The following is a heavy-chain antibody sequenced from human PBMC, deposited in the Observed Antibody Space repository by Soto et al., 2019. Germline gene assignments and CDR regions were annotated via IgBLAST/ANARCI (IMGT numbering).Heavy chain of an antibody. V-gene: IGHV6-1*01. Sequence: PSPTLSLPCAISGDSVSSNSAAWNWIRQSPSRGLEWLGRTYYRSKWYNDYAVSVKSRITINPDTSKNQFSLQLNSVTPEDTAVYYCARDNLYYYGSGSYYHFYYYGMDVWGQGTTVTVSS. CDR3: ARDNLYYYGSGSYYHFYYYGMDV. J-gene: IGHJ6*02. CDR1: GDSVSSNSAA. D-gene: IGHD3-10*01. CDR2: TYYRSKWYN.